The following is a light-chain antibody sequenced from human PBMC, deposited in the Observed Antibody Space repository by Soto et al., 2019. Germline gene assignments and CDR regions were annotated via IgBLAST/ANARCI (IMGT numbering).Light chain of an antibody. CDR2: EAS. J-gene: IGKJ5*01. V-gene: IGKV3-11*01. Sequence: EIVLTQSPATLSLSPGERATLSCRASQSVSSYLAWYQQKPGQAPRLLIYEASNRSTGIPARFSGSGSGTDSTLTITSPEPEAVALYYCQQRSNWPPITFGQGTRLEIK. CDR1: QSVSSY. CDR3: QQRSNWPPIT.